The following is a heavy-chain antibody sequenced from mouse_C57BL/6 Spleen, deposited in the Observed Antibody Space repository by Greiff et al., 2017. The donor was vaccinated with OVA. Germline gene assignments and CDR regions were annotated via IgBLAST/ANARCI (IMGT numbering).Heavy chain of an antibody. CDR1: GFSLTSYA. CDR3: AREEANWDVGAWFAY. J-gene: IGHJ3*01. D-gene: IGHD4-1*01. V-gene: IGHV2-9-1*01. CDR2: IWTGGGT. Sequence: QVQLQQSGPGLVAPSQSLSITCTVSGFSLTSYAISWVRQPPGKGLEWLGVIWTGGGTNYNSALKSRLSISKDNSKSQVFLKMNSLQTDDTARYYCAREEANWDVGAWFAYWGQGTLVTVSA.